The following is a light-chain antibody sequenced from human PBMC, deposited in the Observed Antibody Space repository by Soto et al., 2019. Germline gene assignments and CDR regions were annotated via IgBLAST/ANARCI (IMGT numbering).Light chain of an antibody. Sequence: DVQMTQSPSSLSGSVGDRVTITCQASQDIGNSVNWYQQKPGKAPKLLLSAASNLEKGDQLRLSGSGSGTDFAFIISSLKHEDVATYFCQQYGSLQITFSQGTRLEIK. J-gene: IGKJ5*01. CDR1: QDIGNS. V-gene: IGKV1-33*01. CDR2: AAS. CDR3: QQYGSLQIT.